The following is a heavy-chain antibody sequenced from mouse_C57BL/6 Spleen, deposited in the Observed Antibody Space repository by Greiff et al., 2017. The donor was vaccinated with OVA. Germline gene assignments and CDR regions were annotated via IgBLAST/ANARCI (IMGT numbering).Heavy chain of an antibody. V-gene: IGHV5-6*02. CDR3: AREPYGSESYFDY. Sequence: DVKLVESGGDLVKPGGSLKLSCAASGFTFSSYGMSWVRQTPDKRLEWVATISSGGSYTYYPDSVKGRFTISRDNAKNTLYLQMSSLKAEDTAMYYCAREPYGSESYFDYWGQGTTLTVSS. D-gene: IGHD1-2*01. CDR2: ISSGGSYT. J-gene: IGHJ2*01. CDR1: GFTFSSYG.